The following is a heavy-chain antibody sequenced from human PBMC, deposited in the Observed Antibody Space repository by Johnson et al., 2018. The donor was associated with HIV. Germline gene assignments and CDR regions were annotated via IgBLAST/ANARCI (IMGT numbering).Heavy chain of an antibody. CDR3: ARAPGFSRAFDI. CDR2: IYSGGDT. CDR1: GFTFSDYY. J-gene: IGHJ3*02. Sequence: VQLVESGGGLVQPGGSLRLSCVGSGFTFSDYYITWVRQAPGKGLEWISVIYSGGDTYYADSVKGRFTISRDDSKNTLYLQMNRLTAEDTAVYYCARAPGFSRAFDIWGQGTMVTVSS. V-gene: IGHV3-66*01. D-gene: IGHD3-10*01.